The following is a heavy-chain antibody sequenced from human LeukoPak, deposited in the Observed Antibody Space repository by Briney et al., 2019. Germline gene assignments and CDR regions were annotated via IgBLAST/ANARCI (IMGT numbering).Heavy chain of an antibody. D-gene: IGHD5-18*01. CDR2: ISSSSSYI. CDR1: GFTFSSYS. J-gene: IGHJ5*02. Sequence: PGGSLRLSCAASGFTFSSYSMNWVRQAPGKGLEWVSSISSSSSYIYYADSVKGRFTISRDNAKNSLYLQMNSLRAEDTAAYYCARASAMVGNWFDPWGQGTLVTVSS. V-gene: IGHV3-21*01. CDR3: ARASAMVGNWFDP.